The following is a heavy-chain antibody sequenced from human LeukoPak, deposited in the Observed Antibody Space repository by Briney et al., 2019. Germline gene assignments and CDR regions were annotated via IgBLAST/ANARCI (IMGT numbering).Heavy chain of an antibody. CDR2: IYYSGST. D-gene: IGHD3-16*01. V-gene: IGHV4-39*01. CDR3: ARHVWGMVFGPYGMDV. Sequence: SETLSLTCTVSGGSIRSSYYYWGWIRQPPGKGLEWIGSIYYSGSTYYNPSLKSRVTISVDTSKNQFSLKLSSVTAADTAVYYCARHVWGMVFGPYGMDVWGQGTTVTVSS. J-gene: IGHJ6*02. CDR1: GGSIRSSYYY.